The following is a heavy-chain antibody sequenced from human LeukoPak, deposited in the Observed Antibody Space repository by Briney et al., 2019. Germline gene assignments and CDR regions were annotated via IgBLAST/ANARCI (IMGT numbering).Heavy chain of an antibody. J-gene: IGHJ4*02. CDR1: GGSFSGYY. D-gene: IGHD3-22*01. CDR3: AKARDSSGYYYGY. Sequence: PSETLSLTCAVYGGSFSGYYWSWVRQAPGKGLEWVSAISGSGGSTYYADSVKGRFTISRDNSKNTLYLQMNSLRAEDTAVYYCAKARDSSGYYYGYWGQGTLVTVSS. CDR2: ISGSGGST. V-gene: IGHV3-23*01.